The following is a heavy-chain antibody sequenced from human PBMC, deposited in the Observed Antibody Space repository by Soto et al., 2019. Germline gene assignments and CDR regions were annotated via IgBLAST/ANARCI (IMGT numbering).Heavy chain of an antibody. CDR3: ARRLTGGHFDY. Sequence: GGSLRLSCAASGFTFSSYAMSWVRQAPGKGLEWGSAISGSGGSTYYADSVKGRFTISRDNSKNTLYLQMNILRDEATTEYYCARRLTGGHFDYWGQGAQVTVSS. J-gene: IGHJ4*02. CDR1: GFTFSSYA. V-gene: IGHV3-23*01. D-gene: IGHD3-10*01. CDR2: ISGSGGST.